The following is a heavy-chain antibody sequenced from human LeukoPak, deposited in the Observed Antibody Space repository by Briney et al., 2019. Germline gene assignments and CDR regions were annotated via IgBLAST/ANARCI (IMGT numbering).Heavy chain of an antibody. D-gene: IGHD3-3*01. V-gene: IGHV1-18*01. CDR2: ISAYNGNT. CDR1: GYTFTSYG. J-gene: IGHJ5*02. Sequence: ASVKVSCKASGYTFTSYGISWVRQAPGQGLEWMGWISAYNGNTNYAQKLQGRVTMTTDTSTSTAYMELRSLRSDDTAVYHCARVSYDFWSGYPNWFDPWGQGTLVTVSS. CDR3: ARVSYDFWSGYPNWFDP.